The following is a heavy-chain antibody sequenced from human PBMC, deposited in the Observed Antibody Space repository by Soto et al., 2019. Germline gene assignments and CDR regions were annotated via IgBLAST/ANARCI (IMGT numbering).Heavy chain of an antibody. D-gene: IGHD6-13*01. Sequence: QVQLQQWGAGLLKPSETLSLTCAVYGGSFSGYYWSWIRQPPGKGLEGIGEINHSGSTNYNPSLKSRVXXSXAXXKNQFSLKLSSVTAADTAVYYCARGPGGIAAAGNYWGQGTLVTVSS. CDR3: ARGPGGIAAAGNY. CDR1: GGSFSGYY. J-gene: IGHJ4*02. V-gene: IGHV4-34*01. CDR2: INHSGST.